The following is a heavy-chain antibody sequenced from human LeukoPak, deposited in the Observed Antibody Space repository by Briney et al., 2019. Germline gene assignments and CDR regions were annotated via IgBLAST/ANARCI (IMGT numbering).Heavy chain of an antibody. J-gene: IGHJ6*02. CDR2: IYYSGST. CDR3: ARARNRGVLYNGMDV. D-gene: IGHD1-14*01. Sequence: SETLSLTCTVSGGSISSSSYYWGWIRQPPGKGLEWIGSIYYSGSTYYNPSLKSRVTISVDTSKNQFSLKLSSVTAADTAVYYCARARNRGVLYNGMDVWGQGTTVTVSS. CDR1: GGSISSSSYY. V-gene: IGHV4-39*07.